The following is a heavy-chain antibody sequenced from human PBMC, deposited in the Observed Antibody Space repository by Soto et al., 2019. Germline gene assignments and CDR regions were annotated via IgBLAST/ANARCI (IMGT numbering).Heavy chain of an antibody. J-gene: IGHJ3*02. CDR1: GFTFSSYS. V-gene: IGHV3-48*02. D-gene: IGHD4-17*01. Sequence: GGSLRLSCAASGFTFSSYSMNWVRQAPGKGLEWVSYISSSSSTIYYADSVKGRFTISRDNAKNSLYLQMNSLRDEDTAVYYCARDLATVVTPSRAHAFDIWGQGTMVTVSS. CDR3: ARDLATVVTPSRAHAFDI. CDR2: ISSSSSTI.